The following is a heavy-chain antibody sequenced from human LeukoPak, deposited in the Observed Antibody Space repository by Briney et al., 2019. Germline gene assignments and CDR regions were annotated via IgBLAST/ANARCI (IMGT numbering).Heavy chain of an antibody. Sequence: GGSQRLSCAASGFTFDDYAMHWARQLPGKGLVWVSRISPTGSTTSYADSVKGRFTVSRDNAKNTLYLQVNNLRAEDTAVYYCARGPNSNWSGLDFWGQGTLLTVSS. D-gene: IGHD6-6*01. CDR1: GFTFDDYA. CDR2: ISPTGSTT. V-gene: IGHV3-74*01. CDR3: ARGPNSNWSGLDF. J-gene: IGHJ4*02.